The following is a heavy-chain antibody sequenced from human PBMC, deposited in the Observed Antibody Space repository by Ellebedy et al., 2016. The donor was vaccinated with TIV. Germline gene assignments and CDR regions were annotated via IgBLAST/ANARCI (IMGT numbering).Heavy chain of an antibody. V-gene: IGHV4-59*12. J-gene: IGHJ4*02. Sequence: MPSETLSLTCTVSGGSISSYYWSWIRQPPGKGLEGIGYIYYSGSTNYNPSLKSRVTISVDTSKNQFSLKLRSVTAADTAVYYCSRVRGSYYRRGNYFDYWGQGTLVTVSS. CDR1: GGSISSYY. CDR3: SRVRGSYYRRGNYFDY. CDR2: IYYSGST. D-gene: IGHD1-26*01.